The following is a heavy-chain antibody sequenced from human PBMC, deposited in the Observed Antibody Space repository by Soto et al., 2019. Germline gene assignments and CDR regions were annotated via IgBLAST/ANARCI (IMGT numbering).Heavy chain of an antibody. CDR3: ARRRESDYDFWSGYYFAQGWFDP. D-gene: IGHD3-3*01. J-gene: IGHJ5*02. V-gene: IGHV4-39*01. CDR1: GGSTSSSSYY. CDR2: IYYSGST. Sequence: PSETLSLTRTVSGGSTSSSSYYWGWVRPPPGKGLGWVGCIYYSGSTYYNPSLKSRVTISVDTSKNQFSLKLSSVTAADTAVYYCARRRESDYDFWSGYYFAQGWFDPWGQGTLVTVSS.